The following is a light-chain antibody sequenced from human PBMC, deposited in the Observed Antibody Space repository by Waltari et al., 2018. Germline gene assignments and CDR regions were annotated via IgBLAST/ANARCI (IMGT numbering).Light chain of an antibody. V-gene: IGKV1-6*01. CDR3: LQDYNYPWT. CDR2: GAS. J-gene: IGKJ1*01. Sequence: AIQMTQSPSSLSASVGDRVTIACRASQGLRNGLQWYQQKPGKTPKLLVYGASSLQSGVPSRFSGSGSGTDFTLTISSLQPEDFATYDCLQDYNYPWTFGQGTKVEIK. CDR1: QGLRNG.